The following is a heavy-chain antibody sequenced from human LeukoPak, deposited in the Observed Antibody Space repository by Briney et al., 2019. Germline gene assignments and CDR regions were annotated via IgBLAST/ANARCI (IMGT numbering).Heavy chain of an antibody. CDR3: ARARRPYGDYAYNY. J-gene: IGHJ4*02. V-gene: IGHV3-48*03. CDR2: ISSSGSTI. D-gene: IGHD4-17*01. CDR1: GFTFSSYA. Sequence: GGSLRLSCAASGFTFSSYAMSWVRQAPGKGLEWVSYISSSGSTIYYADSVKGRFTISRDNAKKSLYLQMNSLRAEDTAVYYCARARRPYGDYAYNYWGQGTLVTVSS.